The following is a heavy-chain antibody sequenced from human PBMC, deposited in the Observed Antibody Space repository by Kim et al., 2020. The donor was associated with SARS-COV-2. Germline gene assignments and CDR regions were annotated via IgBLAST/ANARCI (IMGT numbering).Heavy chain of an antibody. Sequence: YAQKLQGRVTMTTDPSTSTAYMELMSLRSDDTAVDYCARDRGELLGGMDVWGQGTTVTVSS. V-gene: IGHV1-18*01. CDR3: ARDRGELLGGMDV. D-gene: IGHD3-10*01. J-gene: IGHJ6*02.